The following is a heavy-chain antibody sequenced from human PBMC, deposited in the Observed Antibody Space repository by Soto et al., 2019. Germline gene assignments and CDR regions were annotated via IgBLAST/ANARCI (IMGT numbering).Heavy chain of an antibody. V-gene: IGHV3-73*01. Sequence: EVQLVESGGGLVQPGGSLKLSCAASGFNFSGSAMHWVRQASGKGLEWVGRIRSKANSYATAYAASVKGRFTISRDDSKNTAYLQMNSLKTEDTAVYYCTSTVAGTVDYWGQGTLVTVSS. J-gene: IGHJ4*02. CDR3: TSTVAGTVDY. CDR2: IRSKANSYAT. CDR1: GFNFSGSA. D-gene: IGHD6-19*01.